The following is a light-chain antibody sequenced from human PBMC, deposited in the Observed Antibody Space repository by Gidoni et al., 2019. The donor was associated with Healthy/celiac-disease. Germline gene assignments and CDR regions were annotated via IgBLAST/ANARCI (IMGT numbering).Light chain of an antibody. CDR2: RNN. J-gene: IGLJ1*01. Sequence: QSLLTHPPSAYGTPGQSVTISCSGSSSNIGSNYVYWYQKLPGTAPKRLIYRNNQRPSGVPERFSGSKAGTSASLAISGLRSEDEDDYYCAAWDDSLSGHYVFGTGTKVTVL. CDR3: AAWDDSLSGHYV. CDR1: SSNIGSNY. V-gene: IGLV1-47*01.